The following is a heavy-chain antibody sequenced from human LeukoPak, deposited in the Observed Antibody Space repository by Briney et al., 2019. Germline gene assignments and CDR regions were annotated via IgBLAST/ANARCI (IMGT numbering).Heavy chain of an antibody. D-gene: IGHD3-16*02. CDR1: GGSISSYY. Sequence: ASETLSLTCTVSGGSISSYYWSWIRQPAGKGLEWIGRIYTSGSTNYNPSLKSRVTMSVDTSKNQFSLKLSSVTAADTAVYYCARGGVTYYDYVWGSYRSSESGWFDPWGQGTLVTVSS. CDR3: ARGGVTYYDYVWGSYRSSESGWFDP. CDR2: IYTSGST. J-gene: IGHJ5*02. V-gene: IGHV4-4*07.